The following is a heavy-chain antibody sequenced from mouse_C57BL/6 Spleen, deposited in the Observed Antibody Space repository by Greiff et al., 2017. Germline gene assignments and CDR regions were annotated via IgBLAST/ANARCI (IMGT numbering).Heavy chain of an antibody. D-gene: IGHD2-4*01. CDR3: ARADYDDYFDY. J-gene: IGHJ2*01. CDR2: IYPGDGDT. CDR1: GYAFSSYW. Sequence: VQLQESGAELVKPGASVKISCKASGYAFSSYWMNWVKQRPGKGLEWIGQIYPGDGDTKYNGKFKGKATLTADKSSSTAYMQLSSLTSEDSAVYFCARADYDDYFDYWGQGTTLTVSS. V-gene: IGHV1-80*01.